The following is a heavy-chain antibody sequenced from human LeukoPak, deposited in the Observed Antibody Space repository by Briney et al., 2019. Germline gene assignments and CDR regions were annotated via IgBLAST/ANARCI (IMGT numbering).Heavy chain of an antibody. Sequence: KPGGSLRLSCAASGFTFSNAWMSWVRQAPGEGLEWVSSISSSSSYIYYADSVKGRFTISRDNAKNSLYLQMNSLRAEDTAVYYCAREDIVVVPAADQYNIHYYYYMDVWGKGTTVTVSS. CDR2: ISSSSSYI. CDR1: GFTFSNAW. V-gene: IGHV3-21*01. D-gene: IGHD2-2*01. J-gene: IGHJ6*03. CDR3: AREDIVVVPAADQYNIHYYYYMDV.